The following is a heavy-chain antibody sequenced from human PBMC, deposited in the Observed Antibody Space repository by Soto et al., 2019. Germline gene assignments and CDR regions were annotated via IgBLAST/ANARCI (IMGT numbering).Heavy chain of an antibody. D-gene: IGHD5-18*01. CDR3: ARAIETAMDPCDY. CDR1: GFSFTTYA. V-gene: IGHV3-30-3*01. CDR2: ITDDGSIK. Sequence: GGSLRLSCAASGFSFTTYAMHWVRQAPGKGLEWVAVITDDGSIKYYADSVKGRFTISRDNSKNTFYLQMNSLRGDDTALYYCARAIETAMDPCDYWGQGALVTVSS. J-gene: IGHJ4*02.